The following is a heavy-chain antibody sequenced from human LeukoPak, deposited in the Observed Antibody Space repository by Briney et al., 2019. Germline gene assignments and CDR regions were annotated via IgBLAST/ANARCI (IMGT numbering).Heavy chain of an antibody. V-gene: IGHV4-39*07. CDR3: ARGVSSWYHLMAWFDP. CDR2: IYYSGST. Sequence: PSETLSLTCTVSGGSISSSSYYWGWIRQPPGKGLEWIGSIYYSGSTYYNPSLKSRVTISVDTSKNQFSLKLSSVTAADTAVYYCARGVSSWYHLMAWFDPWGQGTLVTVSS. CDR1: GGSISSSSYY. J-gene: IGHJ5*02. D-gene: IGHD6-13*01.